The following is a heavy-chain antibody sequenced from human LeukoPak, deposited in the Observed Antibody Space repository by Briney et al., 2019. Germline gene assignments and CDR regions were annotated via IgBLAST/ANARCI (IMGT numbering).Heavy chain of an antibody. CDR1: GFTFSSYA. CDR3: ANPIAVTHFDY. CDR2: ISGSGGST. V-gene: IGHV3-23*01. J-gene: IGHJ4*02. Sequence: GGSLRLSCAASGFTFSSYAMSWVRQAPGKGLEWVSAISGSGGSTYYADSVKGRFTISRDNSKNTLYLQMNSLRAKDTAVYYCANPIAVTHFDYWGQGTLVTVSS. D-gene: IGHD6-19*01.